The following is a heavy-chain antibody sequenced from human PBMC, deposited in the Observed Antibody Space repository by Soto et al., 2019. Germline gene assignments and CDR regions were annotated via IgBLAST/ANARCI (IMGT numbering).Heavy chain of an antibody. D-gene: IGHD2-21*02. CDR1: GFTFSTHA. V-gene: IGHV3-23*01. CDR2: TSATGSTT. J-gene: IGHJ4*02. CDR3: VTRFTAVATARFDY. Sequence: LRLSCAVSGFTFSTHAMGWVRQAPGKGLEWVSGTSATGSTTYYADSVKGQFTISRDNSKNTLYLQMNSLRAEDTAMYYCVTRFTAVATARFDYWGQGTLVTVSS.